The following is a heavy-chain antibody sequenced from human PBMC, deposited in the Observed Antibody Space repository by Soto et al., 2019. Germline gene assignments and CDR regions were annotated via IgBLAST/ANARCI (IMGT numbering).Heavy chain of an antibody. J-gene: IGHJ3*02. CDR2: IYYSGST. Sequence: QVQLQESCPGLVNPSQTLSLTCTVSGYSISNGGYYWSWIRQRPGADLEWLGYIYYSGSTYYNPSQQSRPSRSVDTYKNQISLKVNAVTAADTAVYYCARTTEAFDIWGQGTMVTVSS. CDR3: ARTTEAFDI. D-gene: IGHD1-1*01. CDR1: GYSISNGGYY. V-gene: IGHV4-31*03.